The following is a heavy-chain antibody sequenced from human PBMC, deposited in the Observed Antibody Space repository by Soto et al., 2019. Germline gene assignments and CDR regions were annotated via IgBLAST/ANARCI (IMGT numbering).Heavy chain of an antibody. D-gene: IGHD6-19*01. CDR2: ISYDGSNK. J-gene: IGHJ6*02. CDR3: AKDAGIAVARLDF. Sequence: GGSLRLSCAASGFTFSSYGMHWVRQAPGKGLEWVAVISYDGSNKYYADSVKGRFTISRDNSKNTLYLQMNSLRAEDTAVYYCAKDAGIAVARLDFWAQGTTVTVSS. V-gene: IGHV3-30*18. CDR1: GFTFSSYG.